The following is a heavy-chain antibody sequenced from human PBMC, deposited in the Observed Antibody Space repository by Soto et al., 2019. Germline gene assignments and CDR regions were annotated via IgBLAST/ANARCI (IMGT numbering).Heavy chain of an antibody. Sequence: EVQLLESGGGLVQPGGSLRLSCAASGFTFSSYAMSWVRQAPGKGLEWVSAISGSGGSTYYADSVKGRFTISTDNSMNTLYLQMNSLRAEDTAVYYCARDHLDYGGPYDAFDIWGQGTMVTVSS. J-gene: IGHJ3*02. V-gene: IGHV3-23*01. CDR2: ISGSGGST. CDR3: ARDHLDYGGPYDAFDI. D-gene: IGHD4-17*01. CDR1: GFTFSSYA.